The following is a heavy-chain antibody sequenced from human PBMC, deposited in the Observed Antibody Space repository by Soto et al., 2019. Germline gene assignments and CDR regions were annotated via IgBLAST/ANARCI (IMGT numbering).Heavy chain of an antibody. Sequence: PSETLSLTCAVYGGSFSGYYWSCIRQPPGRGLEWIGEINPSGSSKYSPSLKRRVNISVDTSKNQFSLTTSSVTAAGTAVYYCARAGGYYYGSGSYFSYYGMDVWGPGNTVT. CDR2: INPSGSS. D-gene: IGHD3-10*01. CDR3: ARAGGYYYGSGSYFSYYGMDV. J-gene: IGHJ6*02. CDR1: GGSFSGYY. V-gene: IGHV4-34*01.